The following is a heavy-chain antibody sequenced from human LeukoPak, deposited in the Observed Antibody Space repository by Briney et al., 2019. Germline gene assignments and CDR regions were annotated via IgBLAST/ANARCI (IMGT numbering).Heavy chain of an antibody. D-gene: IGHD1-1*01. CDR1: GFIFSNHE. J-gene: IGHJ4*02. V-gene: IGHV3-48*03. CDR3: ARIGTHVGQTGY. Sequence: GGSLRLSCVASGFIFSNHEMYWVRQAPGKGLEWLSYISSSGHMIYYADSVKGRFTVSRDNAKNSLYLQMNPLRDEDTALYYCARIGTHVGQTGYWGQGTLVIVSS. CDR2: ISSSGHMI.